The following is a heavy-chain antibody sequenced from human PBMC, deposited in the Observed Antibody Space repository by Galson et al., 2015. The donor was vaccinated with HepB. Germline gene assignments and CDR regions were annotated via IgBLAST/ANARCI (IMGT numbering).Heavy chain of an antibody. Sequence: SLRLSCAVSGFIFKNFAFHWVRQAPGEGLEWVALISSDGDTQYYGDPVKGRFTISRDNSKNTVFLQMTSLRVEDTAVYYCTRGGTPFWPAGMNWHFDLWGRGTLVSVSS. CDR3: TRGGTPFWPAGMNWHFDL. J-gene: IGHJ2*01. V-gene: IGHV3-30*01. CDR1: GFIFKNFA. CDR2: ISSDGDTQ. D-gene: IGHD1-26*01.